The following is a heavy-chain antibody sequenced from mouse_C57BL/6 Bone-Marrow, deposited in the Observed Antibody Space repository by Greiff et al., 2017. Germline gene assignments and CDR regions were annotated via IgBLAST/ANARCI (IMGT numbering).Heavy chain of an antibody. Sequence: EVKLVESGGGLVKPGGSLKLSCAASGFTFSDYGMHWVRQAPEKGLEWVAYISSGSSTIYYADTVKGRFTISRDNAKNTLFLQMTSLRSEDTAMYYCARSPRTDYYAMDYWGQGTSVTVSS. V-gene: IGHV5-17*01. J-gene: IGHJ4*01. CDR1: GFTFSDYG. CDR3: ARSPRTDYYAMDY. D-gene: IGHD4-1*01. CDR2: ISSGSSTI.